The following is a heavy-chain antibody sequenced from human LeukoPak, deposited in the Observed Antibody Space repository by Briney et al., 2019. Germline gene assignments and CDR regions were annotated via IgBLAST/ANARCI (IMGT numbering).Heavy chain of an antibody. J-gene: IGHJ3*02. V-gene: IGHV3-66*01. CDR1: GFTVSSNY. Sequence: GGSLRLSCAASGFTVSSNYMSWVRQAPGKGLEWVSVIYSGGSTYYADSVKSRFTISRDNSKNTLYLQMNSLRAEDTAVYYCAATLTYYYDSSGYYGAFDIWGQGTMVTVSS. CDR3: AATLTYYYDSSGYYGAFDI. CDR2: IYSGGST. D-gene: IGHD3-22*01.